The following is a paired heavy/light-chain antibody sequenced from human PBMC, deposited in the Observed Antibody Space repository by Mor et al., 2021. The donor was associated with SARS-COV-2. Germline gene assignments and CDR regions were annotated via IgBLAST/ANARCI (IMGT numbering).Heavy chain of an antibody. D-gene: IGHD5-12*01. Sequence: EVQLVQSGAEVKKPGESLKISCKGSGFTFSNYWIGWVRQMPGKGLEWMGIIYPRDSDIIYSPSSQGQVTISVDKSISTAYLQWSSLKASDTAMYYCARQGGYSDYYPYYFDYWGQGTLVTVSS. CDR3: ARQGGYSDYYPYYFDY. CDR2: IYPRDSDI. J-gene: IGHJ4*02. CDR1: GFTFSNYW. V-gene: IGHV5-51*01.
Light chain of an antibody. CDR1: SADVGGYDY. CDR3: STYTSTNTHV. J-gene: IGLJ1*01. Sequence: QSALTQPASVSGSPGQSITFSCTGTSADVGGYDYVSWYQQHPGKAPRLMIYDVSNRPSGISNRFSGSKSGNTASLTISGLLAEDAADYYCSTYTSTNTHVFGTGTKVTVL. V-gene: IGLV2-14*01. CDR2: DVS.